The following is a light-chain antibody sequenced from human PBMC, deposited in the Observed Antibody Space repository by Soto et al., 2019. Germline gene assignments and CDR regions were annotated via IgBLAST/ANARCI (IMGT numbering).Light chain of an antibody. CDR1: QSVSNNY. Sequence: ILLTQSRGTLSLSPGERATLSFRASQSVSNNYLAWYQQKPGQAPRLLIYGASNRATGIPDRFSGSGSGTDFTLTISRLEPEDFAVYYCQQYGSSGTFGQGTKVDIK. V-gene: IGKV3-20*01. J-gene: IGKJ1*01. CDR3: QQYGSSGT. CDR2: GAS.